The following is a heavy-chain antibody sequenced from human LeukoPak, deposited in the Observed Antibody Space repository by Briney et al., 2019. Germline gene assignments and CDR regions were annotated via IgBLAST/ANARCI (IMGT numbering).Heavy chain of an antibody. V-gene: IGHV4-4*02. CDR1: GGSISSSNW. CDR3: ARQYCSSTSCYYMDV. CDR2: IYHSGST. Sequence: SGTLSLTCAVSGGSISSSNWWSWVRQPPGQGLEWIGEIYHSGSTNYNPSLRSRVTISVDKSKNQFSLKLSSVTAADTAVYYCARQYCSSTSCYYMDVWGKGTTVTVSS. J-gene: IGHJ6*03. D-gene: IGHD2-2*01.